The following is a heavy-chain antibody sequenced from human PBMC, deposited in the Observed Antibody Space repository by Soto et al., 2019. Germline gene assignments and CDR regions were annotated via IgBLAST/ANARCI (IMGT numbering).Heavy chain of an antibody. CDR1: GFTFSSYA. V-gene: IGHV3-30-3*01. Sequence: QVQLVESGGGVVQPGRSLRLSCAASGFTFSSYAMHWVRQAPGKGLEWVAVISYDGSNKYYADSVKGRFTISRDNSKNTLYLQMNSLRAEDTAVYYCARGGWELLLYYFDYWGQGTLVTVSS. CDR2: ISYDGSNK. D-gene: IGHD1-26*01. CDR3: ARGGWELLLYYFDY. J-gene: IGHJ4*02.